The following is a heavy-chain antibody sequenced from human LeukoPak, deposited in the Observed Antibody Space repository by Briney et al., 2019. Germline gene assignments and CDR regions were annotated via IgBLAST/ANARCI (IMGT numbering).Heavy chain of an antibody. CDR3: ARQVIVAAGKGFFDP. CDR1: GGSISRSSYN. D-gene: IGHD1-26*01. CDR2: IYYSWTT. Sequence: SETLSLTCTVSGGSISRSSYNWDWIRQPPGKGLERIGSIYYSWTTYDNPSLKSRVTISVDTSKNHFSLNLSSVTAADTAVYYCARQVIVAAGKGFFDPWGQGTLVTVSS. J-gene: IGHJ5*02. V-gene: IGHV4-39*01.